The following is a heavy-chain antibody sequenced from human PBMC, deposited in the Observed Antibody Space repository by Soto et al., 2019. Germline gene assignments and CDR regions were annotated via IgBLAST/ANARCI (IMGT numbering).Heavy chain of an antibody. Sequence: PGGCLRHSCASSGCVVSSNYMSWVSQAPGKGLEWVSVIYSGGSTYYADSVKGRFTISRDNSKNTLYLQMNSLRAEDTAVFFCARGWEQKCYWGRDGWGEGPTVTVSS. CDR3: ARGWEQKCYWGRDG. J-gene: IGHJ6*04. V-gene: IGHV3-53*01. CDR2: IYSGGST. CDR1: GCVVSSNY. D-gene: IGHD1-1*01.